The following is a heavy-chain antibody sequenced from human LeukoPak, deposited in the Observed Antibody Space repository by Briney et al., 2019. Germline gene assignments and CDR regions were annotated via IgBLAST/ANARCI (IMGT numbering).Heavy chain of an antibody. CDR1: GYSISSGYY. J-gene: IGHJ4*02. V-gene: IGHV4-38-2*02. D-gene: IGHD6-13*01. Sequence: SETLSLTCAVSGYSISSGYYWGWIRQPPGKGLEWIGSIYHSGSTYYTPSLKSRVTISVDTSKNQFSLKLSSVTAADTAVYYCAREGKQLNKNFDYWGQGTLVTVSS. CDR2: IYHSGST. CDR3: AREGKQLNKNFDY.